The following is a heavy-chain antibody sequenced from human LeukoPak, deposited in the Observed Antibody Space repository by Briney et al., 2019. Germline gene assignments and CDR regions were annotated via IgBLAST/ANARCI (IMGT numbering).Heavy chain of an antibody. CDR1: GGSISSSSYY. Sequence: SETLSLTCTVSGGSISSSSYYWGWIRQPPGKGLEWTGSIYYSGSTYYNPSLKSRVTISVDTSKNQFSLKLSSVTAADTAVYYCVADIVVVPAALFDYWGQGTLVTVSS. CDR2: IYYSGST. V-gene: IGHV4-39*07. D-gene: IGHD2-2*01. CDR3: VADIVVVPAALFDY. J-gene: IGHJ4*02.